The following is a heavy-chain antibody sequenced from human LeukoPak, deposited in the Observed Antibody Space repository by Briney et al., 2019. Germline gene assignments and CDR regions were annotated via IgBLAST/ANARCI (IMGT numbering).Heavy chain of an antibody. CDR3: ARVRYSSSLGWYFDY. CDR1: GGSISSGDYY. Sequence: SQTLSLTCTVSGGSISSGDYYWSWIRQPPGKGLEWIGYIYYSGSTYYNPSLKSRVTISVDTSKNQFSLKLSSVTAADTAVYYCARVRYSSSLGWYFDYWGQGTLVTVSS. D-gene: IGHD6-6*01. V-gene: IGHV4-30-4*01. CDR2: IYYSGST. J-gene: IGHJ4*02.